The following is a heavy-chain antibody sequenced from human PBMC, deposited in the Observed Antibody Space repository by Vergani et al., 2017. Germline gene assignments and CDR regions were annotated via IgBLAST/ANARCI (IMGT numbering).Heavy chain of an antibody. CDR3: AREWGHTDGGWSFHVFAC. Sequence: QVQLVESGGGVVQPGRSLRLSCAASGFTFSRSAMHWVRQAPGKGLEWVAVISYDGSNNYYADSVKGRFTISRDNSKNTLYLQMNSLIAEDTAVYSCAREWGHTDGGWSFHVFACWGQGSLVTVSS. J-gene: IGHJ4*02. CDR2: ISYDGSNN. CDR1: GFTFSRSA. V-gene: IGHV3-30-3*01. D-gene: IGHD6-19*01.